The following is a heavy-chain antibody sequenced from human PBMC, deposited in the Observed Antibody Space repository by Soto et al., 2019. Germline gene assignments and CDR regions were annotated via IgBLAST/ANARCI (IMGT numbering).Heavy chain of an antibody. CDR2: IYYSGST. V-gene: IGHV4-59*01. D-gene: IGHD1-26*01. Sequence: IRQPPGKGLEWIGYIYYSGSTKYNPSLKSRATISIDTSKNQFSLNLNSVTAADTSVYYCCFSAGATDFADSGQ. J-gene: IGHJ4*02. CDR3: CFSAGATDFAD.